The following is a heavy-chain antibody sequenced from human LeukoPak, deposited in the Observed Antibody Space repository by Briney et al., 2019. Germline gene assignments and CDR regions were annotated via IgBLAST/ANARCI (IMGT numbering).Heavy chain of an antibody. J-gene: IGHJ4*02. Sequence: GGSLRLSCAASGFTFSSYWMSWVRQAPGKGLEWVANIKQDGSEKYYVDSVKGRFTISRDNAKNSLYLQMNSLRAEDTAVYYCATTVAGYYFDYWGQGTLVTVSS. CDR2: IKQDGSEK. D-gene: IGHD6-19*01. V-gene: IGHV3-7*01. CDR3: ATTVAGYYFDY. CDR1: GFTFSSYW.